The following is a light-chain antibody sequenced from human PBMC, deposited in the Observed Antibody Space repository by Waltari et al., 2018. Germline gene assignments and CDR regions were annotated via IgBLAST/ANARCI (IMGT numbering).Light chain of an antibody. CDR1: QSVRSN. J-gene: IGKJ1*01. Sequence: IVMTQSPTTLSVSPGERATLSCRASQSVRSNLAWYQQKPGQAPRLLIYGASTRATGIPARFSGSGSGTEFTLTIRSLQSEDFAVYYCQQYNNWPPWTFGQGTKVEIK. CDR2: GAS. V-gene: IGKV3-15*01. CDR3: QQYNNWPPWT.